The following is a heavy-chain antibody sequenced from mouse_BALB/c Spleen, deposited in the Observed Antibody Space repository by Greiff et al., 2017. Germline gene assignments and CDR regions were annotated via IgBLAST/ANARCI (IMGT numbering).Heavy chain of an antibody. J-gene: IGHJ1*01. CDR2: ISNGGGST. CDR3: ARLYGYDGDWYFDV. CDR1: GFTFSSYT. Sequence: EVKVVESGGGLVQPGGSLKLSCAASGFTFSSYTMSWVRQTPEKRLEWVAYISNGGGSTYYPDTVKGRFTISRDNAKNTLYLQMSSLKSEDTAMYYCARLYGYDGDWYFDVWGAGTTVTVSS. V-gene: IGHV5-12-2*01. D-gene: IGHD2-2*01.